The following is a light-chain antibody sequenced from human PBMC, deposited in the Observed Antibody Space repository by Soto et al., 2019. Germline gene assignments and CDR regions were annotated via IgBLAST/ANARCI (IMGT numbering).Light chain of an antibody. Sequence: QSALTQPPSASGSPGQSVTISCTGTSSDVGGYNYVSWYQQHPGKAPKLIISEVSKRPSGVPDRFSGSKSGNTASLTVSGLQAEDEADYHCTSHAGSNNYVFGTGTKVTVL. CDR2: EVS. J-gene: IGLJ1*01. V-gene: IGLV2-8*01. CDR3: TSHAGSNNYV. CDR1: SSDVGGYNY.